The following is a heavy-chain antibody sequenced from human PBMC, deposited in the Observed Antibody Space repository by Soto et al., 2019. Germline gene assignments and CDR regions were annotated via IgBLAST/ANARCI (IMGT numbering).Heavy chain of an antibody. CDR2: IWYDGSDK. Sequence: GGSLRLSCAASGFTFSLYGMHWVRQAPGKGLEWVAVIWYDGSDKYYADSVKGRFTISRDNSKNTLYLQMNSLRAEDTAVYYCARDRFFGSASDYWGQGXLVTVSS. V-gene: IGHV3-33*01. D-gene: IGHD3-10*01. J-gene: IGHJ4*02. CDR1: GFTFSLYG. CDR3: ARDRFFGSASDY.